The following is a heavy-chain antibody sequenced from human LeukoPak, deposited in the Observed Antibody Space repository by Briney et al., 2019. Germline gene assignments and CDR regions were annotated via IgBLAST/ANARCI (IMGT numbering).Heavy chain of an antibody. Sequence: GESLKISCKGSGYSFTSYWIGWVRPMPGKGREWMGIIYPGDSDTRYSPSFQGQVTISADKSISTAYLQWSSLKASDTAMYYCARIPYYYDSSGYHFDYWGQGTLDTVSS. D-gene: IGHD3-22*01. CDR2: IYPGDSDT. CDR3: ARIPYYYDSSGYHFDY. V-gene: IGHV5-51*01. CDR1: GYSFTSYW. J-gene: IGHJ4*02.